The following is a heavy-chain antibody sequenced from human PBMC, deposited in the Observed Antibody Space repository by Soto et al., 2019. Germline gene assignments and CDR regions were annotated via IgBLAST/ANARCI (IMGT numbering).Heavy chain of an antibody. Sequence: QVQLVQSGAEMKKPGSSVKVSCQFSGGTFNTDAMNWVRHAPGQGPEWMGDISPMFGAANYAPKFQGRVTSTADESTGTSYMQLSSLTSEDTALYFCAREVQVHTPAFVYWGQGTLVTVSS. J-gene: IGHJ4*02. CDR2: ISPMFGAA. V-gene: IGHV1-69*19. CDR3: AREVQVHTPAFVY. D-gene: IGHD3-10*01. CDR1: GGTFNTDA.